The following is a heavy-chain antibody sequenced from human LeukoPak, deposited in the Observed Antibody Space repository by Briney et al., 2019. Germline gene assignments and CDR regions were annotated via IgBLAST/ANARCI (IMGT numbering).Heavy chain of an antibody. CDR2: INHSGST. V-gene: IGHV4-34*01. J-gene: IGHJ4*02. CDR1: GGSFSGYY. D-gene: IGHD3-22*01. Sequence: SETLSLTCAVYGGSFSGYYWSWIRQPPGKGLEWIGEINHSGSTNYHPSLKSRVIISVATSKKQFSLRLSSVTAADTAVYYCAGRREDSSGYYPVDYWGQGTLVTVSS. CDR3: AGRREDSSGYYPVDY.